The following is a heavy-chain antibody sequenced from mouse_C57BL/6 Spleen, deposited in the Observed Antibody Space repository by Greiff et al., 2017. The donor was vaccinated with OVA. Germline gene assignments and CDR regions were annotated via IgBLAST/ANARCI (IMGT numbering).Heavy chain of an antibody. CDR2: IYPGDGDT. CDR3: AGGYGNYVGYYAMDY. Sequence: QVQLQQSGPELVKPGASVKISCKASGYAFSSSWMNWVKQRPGKGLEWIGRIYPGDGDTNYNGKFKGKATLTADKSSSTAYMQLSSLTSEDSAVYFCAGGYGNYVGYYAMDYWGQGTSVTVSS. D-gene: IGHD2-10*02. V-gene: IGHV1-82*01. J-gene: IGHJ4*01. CDR1: GYAFSSSW.